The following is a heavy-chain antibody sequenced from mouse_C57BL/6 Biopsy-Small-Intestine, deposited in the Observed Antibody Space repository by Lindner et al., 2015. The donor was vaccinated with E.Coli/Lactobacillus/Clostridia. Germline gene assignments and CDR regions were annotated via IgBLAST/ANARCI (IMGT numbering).Heavy chain of an antibody. CDR2: ISSGSSTI. CDR1: GFTFSDYG. CDR3: ARPLGRYYFDY. V-gene: IGHV5-17*01. J-gene: IGHJ2*01. Sequence: VQLQESGGGLVKPGGSLKLSCAASGFTFSDYGMHWVRQAPEKGLEWVAYISSGSSTIYYADTVKGRFTISRDNAKNTLFLQMTSLRSEDTAMYYCARPLGRYYFDYWGQGTTLTVSS. D-gene: IGHD4-1*01.